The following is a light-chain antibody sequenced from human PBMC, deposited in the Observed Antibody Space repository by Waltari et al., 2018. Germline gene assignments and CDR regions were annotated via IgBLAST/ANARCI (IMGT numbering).Light chain of an antibody. CDR1: NNDVGTYDL. Sequence: QSALTQPASMSASPGQSITISCTATNNDVGTYDLVSWHQQHPGRAPKLLIFQGTKRPSEVSGRFSGSKSADTASLTISGLQPEDEADYYCCSYAGTWLFGGGTKVTVL. CDR2: QGT. V-gene: IGLV2-23*01. J-gene: IGLJ3*02. CDR3: CSYAGTWL.